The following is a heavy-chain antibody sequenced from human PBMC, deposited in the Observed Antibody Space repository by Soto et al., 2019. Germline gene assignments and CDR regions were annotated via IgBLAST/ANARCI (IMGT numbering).Heavy chain of an antibody. CDR3: ARVPQWCMHCLDV. CDR1: GFTFSTYN. J-gene: IGHJ6*02. D-gene: IGHD2-8*01. V-gene: IGHV3-21*01. CDR2: ISSSSSYI. Sequence: EVQLVESGGGLVKPGGSLRLSCAGSGFTFSTYNMNWVRQAPRKGLEWVSSISSSSSYIYYADSVKGRFTISRDNARNSLYLQMNSLRAEDTAVFYCARVPQWCMHCLDVWGQGTTVTVSS.